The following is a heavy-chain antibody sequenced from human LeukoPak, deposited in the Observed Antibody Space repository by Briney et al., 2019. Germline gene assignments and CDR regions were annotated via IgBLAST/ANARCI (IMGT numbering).Heavy chain of an antibody. J-gene: IGHJ4*02. Sequence: GGSLRLSCAVSGFTFSTYGMHWVRQAPGKGLAWVAIIWNDGNSQYYGDSVKGRFTISRDNSNNTLFLHMNNLRVEDTAVYYCVRDANYYFDYWGQGTLVTVSS. D-gene: IGHD1-7*01. CDR3: VRDANYYFDY. CDR1: GFTFSTYG. V-gene: IGHV3-33*01. CDR2: IWNDGNSQ.